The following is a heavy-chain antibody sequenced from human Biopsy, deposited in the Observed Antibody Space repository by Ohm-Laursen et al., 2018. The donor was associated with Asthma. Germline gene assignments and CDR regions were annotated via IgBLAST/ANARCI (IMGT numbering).Heavy chain of an antibody. CDR1: GFTFSSYG. D-gene: IGHD4-17*01. CDR2: ISYDGSNK. Sequence: SLRLSCSASGFTFSSYGMHWVRQAPGKGLEWVAVISYDGSNKYYADSVKGRFTISRDNSKNTLYLQMNSLRAEGTAVYYCAREGGDYLSGYYYYYGMDVWGQGTTVTVSS. J-gene: IGHJ6*02. CDR3: AREGGDYLSGYYYYYGMDV. V-gene: IGHV3-30*03.